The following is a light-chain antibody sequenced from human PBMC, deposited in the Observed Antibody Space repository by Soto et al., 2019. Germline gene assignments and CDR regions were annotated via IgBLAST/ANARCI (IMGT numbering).Light chain of an antibody. CDR2: WAS. Sequence: DIVMTQSPDSLAVSLGERATINCTSSESVLYSSNNKNYLAWYQQKPGQPPKLLIYWASTRESGVPDRFSGSGSGTDFTLTISSLQPEDFATYYCQQSYNTPLFGGGTKVDIK. CDR1: ESVLYSSNNKNY. V-gene: IGKV4-1*01. J-gene: IGKJ4*01. CDR3: QQSYNTPL.